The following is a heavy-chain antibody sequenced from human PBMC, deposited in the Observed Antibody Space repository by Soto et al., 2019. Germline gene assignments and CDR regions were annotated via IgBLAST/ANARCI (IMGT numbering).Heavy chain of an antibody. J-gene: IGHJ4*02. CDR1: GFTFSSYA. Sequence: GGSLRLSCAASGFTFSSYAIHWVRQAPGKGLEWVSVISYDGNNKYYTDAVRGRFTISRDNSKNTLYLQMNSLRTEDTAVYYCARLNWNDEIRGEYYFDYWGQGTLVTVSS. V-gene: IGHV3-30-3*01. D-gene: IGHD1-1*01. CDR3: ARLNWNDEIRGEYYFDY. CDR2: ISYDGNNK.